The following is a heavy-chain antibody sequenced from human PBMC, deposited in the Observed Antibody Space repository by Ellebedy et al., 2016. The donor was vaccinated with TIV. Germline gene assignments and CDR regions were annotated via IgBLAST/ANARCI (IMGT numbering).Heavy chain of an antibody. Sequence: GGSLRLSXTASGFTFTDYAMHWVRQAPGKGLELVTLISYDGSNKYCADSVKGRFTISRDNSKDTLSLQMNSLRADDAAVYYCAREATLHGGDSGRRYFDYWGQGTLVSVSS. CDR3: AREATLHGGDSGRRYFDY. V-gene: IGHV3-30-3*01. CDR2: ISYDGSNK. J-gene: IGHJ4*02. CDR1: GFTFTDYA. D-gene: IGHD4-23*01.